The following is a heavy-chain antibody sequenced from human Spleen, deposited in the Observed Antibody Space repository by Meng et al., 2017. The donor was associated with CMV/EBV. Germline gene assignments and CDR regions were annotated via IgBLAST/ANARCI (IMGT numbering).Heavy chain of an antibody. CDR3: ARDTAQYLDY. CDR2: ISSSGSTI. Sequence: GESLKISCAASGFTFSDYYMSWIRQAPGKGLEWVSYISSSGSTIYYADSVKGRFTISRDNAKNSLYLQMNSLRVEDTAVYYCARDTAQYLDYWGRGTLVTVSS. CDR1: GFTFSDYY. V-gene: IGHV3-11*04. J-gene: IGHJ4*02. D-gene: IGHD5-18*01.